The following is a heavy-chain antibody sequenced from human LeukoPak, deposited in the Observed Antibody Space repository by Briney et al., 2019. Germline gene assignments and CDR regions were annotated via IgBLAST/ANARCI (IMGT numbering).Heavy chain of an antibody. V-gene: IGHV3-20*04. J-gene: IGHJ5*02. CDR3: VRTGTFNWFDH. CDR2: NTWNGGDT. CDR1: GFSFDAYT. D-gene: IGHD1-1*01. Sequence: GGSLRLSCAASGFSFDAYTMSWLRQAPGKGLEWGSGNTWNGGDTRSADSVQGRFTSYRDNAKNSMYLHMTSLRAEDTAFYYCVRTGTFNWFDHWGRGTLVTVSS.